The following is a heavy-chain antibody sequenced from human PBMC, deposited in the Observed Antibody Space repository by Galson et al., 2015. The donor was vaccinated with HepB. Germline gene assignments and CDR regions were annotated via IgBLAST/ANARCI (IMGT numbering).Heavy chain of an antibody. CDR1: GYTFTSYG. Sequence: SVKVSCKASGYTFTSYGISWVRQAPGQGLEWMGWISAYNGNTNYAQKLQGRVTMTTDTSTSTAYTELRSLRSDDTAVYYCARCGSSSSWYLYCYYYYYMDVWGKGTTVTVSS. J-gene: IGHJ6*03. CDR2: ISAYNGNT. CDR3: ARCGSSSSWYLYCYYYYYMDV. V-gene: IGHV1-18*01. D-gene: IGHD6-13*01.